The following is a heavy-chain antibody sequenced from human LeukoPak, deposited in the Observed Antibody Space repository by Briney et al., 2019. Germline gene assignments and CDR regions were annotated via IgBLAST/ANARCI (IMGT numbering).Heavy chain of an antibody. V-gene: IGHV4-59*01. CDR3: ARGGYYGDYVVDY. Sequence: PSETLSLTCTVSGGSMSSYYWSWIRQPPGKGLEWIGYIYSTGSTNYNPSLKRRVAISVDTSKSQFSLWLSPVTAADTAVYYCARGGYYGDYVVDYWGQGTLVTVSS. CDR2: IYSTGST. CDR1: GGSMSSYY. J-gene: IGHJ4*02. D-gene: IGHD4-17*01.